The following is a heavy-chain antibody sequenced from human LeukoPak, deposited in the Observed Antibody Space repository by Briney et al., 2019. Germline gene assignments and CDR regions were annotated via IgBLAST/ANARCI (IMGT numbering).Heavy chain of an antibody. D-gene: IGHD3-22*01. J-gene: IGHJ6*03. CDR1: GGSISSYY. Sequence: SETLSLTCTVSGGSISSYYWSWIRQPPGKGLEWIGNIYYSGSTNYNPSLKSRVTISVDTSKNQFSLKLSSVTAADTAVYYCTRGSIAYYYMNVWGKGTTVTISS. CDR2: IYYSGST. V-gene: IGHV4-59*01. CDR3: TRGSIAYYYMNV.